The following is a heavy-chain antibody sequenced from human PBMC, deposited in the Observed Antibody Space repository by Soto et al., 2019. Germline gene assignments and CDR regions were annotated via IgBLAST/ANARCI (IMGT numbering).Heavy chain of an antibody. Sequence: ASVKVSCKASGYTFTSYGISWGRQAPGQGLEWMGWISAYNVNTNYAQKLQGRVTMTTDTSTITAYMELRSLRSDDSVVYYGARYGAAAACTYYYYSYGMDVWGQGTTVTVSS. CDR3: ARYGAAAACTYYYYSYGMDV. J-gene: IGHJ6*02. D-gene: IGHD6-13*01. CDR1: GYTFTSYG. CDR2: ISAYNVNT. V-gene: IGHV1-18*01.